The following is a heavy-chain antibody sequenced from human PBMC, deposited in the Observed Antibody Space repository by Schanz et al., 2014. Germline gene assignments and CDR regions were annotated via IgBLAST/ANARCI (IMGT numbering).Heavy chain of an antibody. J-gene: IGHJ2*01. Sequence: VHLLESGGGLVEPGGSLRLSCAASGFSFSDYYMSWVRQAPGKGPEWVANIKHDGSVKDYVDSVEGRFTISRDNAKRSLFLQMNSLRAEDTAVYFCAKDLGVDCGDGCFNWYFDLWGQGTLVTVSS. CDR2: IKHDGSVK. V-gene: IGHV3-7*04. CDR1: GFSFSDYY. D-gene: IGHD2-21*02. CDR3: AKDLGVDCGDGCFNWYFDL.